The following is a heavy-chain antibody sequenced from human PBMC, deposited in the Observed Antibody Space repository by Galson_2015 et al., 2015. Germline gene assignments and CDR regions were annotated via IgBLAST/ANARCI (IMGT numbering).Heavy chain of an antibody. CDR2: IKSKTDGGTT. CDR3: TTDPFRVVVITYMF. Sequence: SLRLSCAASGFTFSNAWMSWVRQAPGKGLEWVGRIKSKTDGGTTDYAAPVKGRFTISRDDSKNTLYLQMNSLKTEDTAVYYCTTDPFRVVVITYMFWGQGTLVTVSS. D-gene: IGHD3-22*01. V-gene: IGHV3-15*01. CDR1: GFTFSNAW. J-gene: IGHJ4*02.